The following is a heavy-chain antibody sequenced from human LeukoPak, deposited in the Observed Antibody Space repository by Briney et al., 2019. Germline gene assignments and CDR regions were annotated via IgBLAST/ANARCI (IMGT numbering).Heavy chain of an antibody. CDR2: IYYSGST. CDR3: AREEGYGDVRGVFDY. V-gene: IGHV4-59*01. CDR1: GGSISSYY. J-gene: IGHJ4*02. D-gene: IGHD4-17*01. Sequence: SETLSLTCTVSGGSISSYYWSWIRQPPGKGLEWIGYIYYSGSTNYNPSLKSRVTISVDTSKNQFSLKLSSVTAADTAVYYCAREEGYGDVRGVFDYWGQGTLATVSS.